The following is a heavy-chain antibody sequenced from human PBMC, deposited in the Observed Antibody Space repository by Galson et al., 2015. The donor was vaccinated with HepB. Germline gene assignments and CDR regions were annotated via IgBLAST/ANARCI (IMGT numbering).Heavy chain of an antibody. V-gene: IGHV3-23*01. CDR2: ISNSGDTT. D-gene: IGHD3-16*02. CDR3: AKDQRDYVWGSYRDGSDY. J-gene: IGHJ4*02. Sequence: SLRLSCAASGFTFSSDVMSWVRQAPGKGLEWISVISNSGDTTYYAASERGRFTISRDNSKNTLYLQMTGLRAEDTAVYYCAKDQRDYVWGSYRDGSDYWGQGTLVTVSP. CDR1: GFTFSSDV.